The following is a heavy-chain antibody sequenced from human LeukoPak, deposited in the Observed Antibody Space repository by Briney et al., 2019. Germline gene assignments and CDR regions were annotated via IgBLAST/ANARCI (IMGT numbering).Heavy chain of an antibody. D-gene: IGHD6-13*01. CDR3: ARAILPSSPPRWFDP. V-gene: IGHV1-69*04. CDR1: GGTFSSYA. J-gene: IGHJ5*02. Sequence: ASVKVSCKASGGTFSSYAISWVRQAPGQGLEWMGRIIPILGIANYAQKFQGRVMITADKSTSTAYMELSSLRSEDTAVYYCARAILPSSPPRWFDPWGQGTLVTVSS. CDR2: IIPILGIA.